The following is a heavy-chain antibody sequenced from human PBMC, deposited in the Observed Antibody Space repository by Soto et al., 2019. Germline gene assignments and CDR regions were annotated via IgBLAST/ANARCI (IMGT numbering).Heavy chain of an antibody. CDR3: ARVAIASGGVIAVTYALDV. V-gene: IGHV3-48*02. CDR2: ITSSGSTI. J-gene: IGHJ6*02. D-gene: IGHD3-16*02. CDR1: GFTLSTYS. Sequence: EVKMVESGGGLAQPGGSLSLSCEVSGFTLSTYSMNWVRQAPGKGLEWVSFITSSGSTIYYADSVKGRFTVSRDNAKNSLFLQMNSLRDEDTAVYYCARVAIASGGVIAVTYALDVWGQGTTVTVSS.